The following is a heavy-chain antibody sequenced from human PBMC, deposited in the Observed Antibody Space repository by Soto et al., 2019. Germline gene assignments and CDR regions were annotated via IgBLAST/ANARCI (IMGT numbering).Heavy chain of an antibody. J-gene: IGHJ4*02. CDR1: GGSISSSSYY. Sequence: PSETLSLTCTVSGGSISSSSYYWGWIRQPPGKGLEWIGSIYYSGSTYYNPSLKSRVTISVDTSKNQFSLKLSSVTAADTAVYYCARHLGVGYYDSSGHYPIDYWGQGTLVTVSS. D-gene: IGHD3-22*01. V-gene: IGHV4-39*01. CDR3: ARHLGVGYYDSSGHYPIDY. CDR2: IYYSGST.